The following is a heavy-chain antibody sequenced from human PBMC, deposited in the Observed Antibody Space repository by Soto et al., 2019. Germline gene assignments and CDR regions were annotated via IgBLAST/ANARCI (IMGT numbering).Heavy chain of an antibody. CDR2: FDPEDGET. J-gene: IGHJ6*02. CDR1: GYTLTELS. Sequence: QVQLVQSGAEVKKPGASVKVSCKVSGYTLTELSMHWVRQAPGKGLEWMGGFDPEDGETIYAQKFQGRVTMTEDTSTDTAYMELSSLRSEDTAVYYCATVIPTTVTTSLNDGMDVWGQGTTVTVSS. V-gene: IGHV1-24*01. CDR3: ATVIPTTVTTSLNDGMDV. D-gene: IGHD4-17*01.